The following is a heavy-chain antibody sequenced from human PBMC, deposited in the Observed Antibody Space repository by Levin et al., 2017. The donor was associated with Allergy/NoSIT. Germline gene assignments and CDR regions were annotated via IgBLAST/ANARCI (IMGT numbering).Heavy chain of an antibody. D-gene: IGHD4-17*01. CDR2: ISYDGSNK. CDR1: GFTFSSYA. Sequence: GESLKISCAASGFTFSSYAMHWVRQAPGKGLEWVAVISYDGSNKYYADSVKGRFTISRDNSKNTLYLQMNSLRAEDTAVYYCARSTDTDAFDIWGQGTMVTVSS. J-gene: IGHJ3*02. V-gene: IGHV3-30-3*01. CDR3: ARSTDTDAFDI.